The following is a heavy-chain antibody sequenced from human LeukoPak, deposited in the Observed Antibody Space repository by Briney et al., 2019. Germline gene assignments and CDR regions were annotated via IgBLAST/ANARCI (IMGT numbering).Heavy chain of an antibody. CDR2: ISAYNGNT. CDR3: ARVLEPDTLDY. CDR1: GYTFTSYG. D-gene: IGHD1-1*01. J-gene: IGHJ4*02. V-gene: IGHV1-18*01. Sequence: ASVKVSCKASGYTFTSYGISWVRQAPGQGREWMGWISAYNGNTKYAQKLQGRVTMTTDISTSTAYMELRSLRSDDTAVYYCARVLEPDTLDYWGQGTLVTVSS.